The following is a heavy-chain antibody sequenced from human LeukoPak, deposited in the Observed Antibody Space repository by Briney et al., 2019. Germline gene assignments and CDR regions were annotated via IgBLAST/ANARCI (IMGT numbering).Heavy chain of an antibody. CDR3: ARQTGSGLFILP. CDR2: IYYSGNT. Sequence: SETLSLTCTVSGVAISSSNSYWGWIRQPPGKGLEWIGSIYYSGNTYYNASLKSQVSISIDTSKNQFSLKLTSVTAADTAVYYCARQTGSGLFILPGGQGTLVTVSS. D-gene: IGHD3/OR15-3a*01. J-gene: IGHJ4*02. V-gene: IGHV4-39*01. CDR1: GVAISSSNSY.